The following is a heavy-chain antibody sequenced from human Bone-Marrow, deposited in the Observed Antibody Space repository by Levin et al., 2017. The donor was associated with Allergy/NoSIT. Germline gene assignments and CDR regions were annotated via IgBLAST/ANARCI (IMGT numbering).Heavy chain of an antibody. V-gene: IGHV3-30*18. J-gene: IGHJ2*01. CDR2: ISSTASNE. CDR1: GFTFRSYG. CDR3: VKDTGYSSARYFDL. Sequence: GGSLRLSCAGSGFTFRSYGMNWVRQAPGKGLEWVAVISSTASNEYYAESVEGRFTISRDNSKNTLYLQMSSLGPEDTAVYYCVKDTGYSSARYFDLWGRGTLVTVSS. D-gene: IGHD2-15*01.